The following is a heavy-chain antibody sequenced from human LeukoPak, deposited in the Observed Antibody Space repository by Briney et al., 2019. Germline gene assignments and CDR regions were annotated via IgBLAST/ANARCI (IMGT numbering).Heavy chain of an antibody. CDR2: ISHDGNSR. CDR3: ARDKNDILGRYMDV. Sequence: GGSLRLSCATSGFSFYNLAFHWVRQAPGKGLEWVSLISHDGNSRKYADSVKGRFTISRDNAKNSLYLQMNSLRAEDTAVYYCARDKNDILGRYMDVWGKGTTVTVSS. D-gene: IGHD3-9*01. J-gene: IGHJ6*03. V-gene: IGHV3-30*04. CDR1: GFSFYNLA.